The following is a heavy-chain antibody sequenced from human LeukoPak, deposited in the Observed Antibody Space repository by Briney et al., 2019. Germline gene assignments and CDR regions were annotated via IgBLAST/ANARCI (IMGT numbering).Heavy chain of an antibody. CDR3: ARAPMF. V-gene: IGHV1-2*02. CDR2: INPKSGGT. CDR1: GYTFTGYY. J-gene: IGHJ4*02. Sequence: ASVKVSCKASGYTFTGYYLHWVRQAPGQGLEWMGCINPKSGGTIYAQKFQGRVTMTRDSSISIAYMEVSGLTSDDTAMYYCARAPMFWGQGTLVTVSS. D-gene: IGHD3-10*02.